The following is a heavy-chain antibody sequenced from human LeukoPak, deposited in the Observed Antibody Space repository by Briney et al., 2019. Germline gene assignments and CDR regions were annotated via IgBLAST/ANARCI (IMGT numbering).Heavy chain of an antibody. Sequence: GASVKVSCKASGGTFSSYAISWVRQAPGQGLEWMGGIIPIFGTANYAQKFQGRVTITADKSTSTVYMELSSLRSEDTAVYYCARGRRTAATAIPHYFDYWGQGTLVTVPS. CDR3: ARGRRTAATAIPHYFDY. CDR1: GGTFSSYA. V-gene: IGHV1-69*06. D-gene: IGHD2-2*02. CDR2: IIPIFGTA. J-gene: IGHJ4*02.